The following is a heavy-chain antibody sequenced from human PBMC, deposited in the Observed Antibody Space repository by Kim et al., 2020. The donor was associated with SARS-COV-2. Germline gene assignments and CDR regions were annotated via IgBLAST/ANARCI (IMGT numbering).Heavy chain of an antibody. D-gene: IGHD2-8*02. CDR3: AKAGRVVYARPL. V-gene: IGHV3-23*01. Sequence: YNAAAVKGRFTTSRENSKNTRYLQMNSPRSEDSAVYYCAKAGRVVYARPLWGQGTMVTVSS. J-gene: IGHJ3*01.